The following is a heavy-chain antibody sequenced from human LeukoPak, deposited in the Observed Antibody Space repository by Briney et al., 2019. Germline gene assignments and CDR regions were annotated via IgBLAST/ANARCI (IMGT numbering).Heavy chain of an antibody. D-gene: IGHD3-16*01. V-gene: IGHV4-34*01. Sequence: PSETLSLTCAVYGGSFCGYYWSWIRQPPGKGLEWIGEINHSGSTNYDPSLKSRVTISVDTSKNQFSLKLSSVTAADTAVYYCARYPLSSSYFDYWGQGTLVTVSS. J-gene: IGHJ4*02. CDR3: ARYPLSSSYFDY. CDR1: GGSFCGYY. CDR2: INHSGST.